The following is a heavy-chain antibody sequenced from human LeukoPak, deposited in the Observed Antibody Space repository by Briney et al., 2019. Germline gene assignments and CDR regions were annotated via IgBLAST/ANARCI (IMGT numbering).Heavy chain of an antibody. CDR3: ARGRYGRYSYGLILVPLDC. CDR2: INHSGST. D-gene: IGHD5-18*01. J-gene: IGHJ4*02. CDR1: GGSISSGGYY. V-gene: IGHV4-39*07. Sequence: SETLSLTCTVSGGSISSGGYYWSWIRQRPGKGLEWIGEINHSGSTNYNPSLKSRVTISVDTSKNQFSLKLSSVTAADTAVYYCARGRYGRYSYGLILVPLDCWGQGTLVTVSS.